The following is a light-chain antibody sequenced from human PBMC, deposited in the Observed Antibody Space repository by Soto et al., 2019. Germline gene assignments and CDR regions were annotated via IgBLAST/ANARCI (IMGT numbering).Light chain of an antibody. J-gene: IGKJ1*01. CDR1: QSISSW. V-gene: IGKV1-5*01. CDR3: QQYEGYPWT. Sequence: DVQMTQSPSTLSASVGDRVAITCRASQSISSWLAWYQQKPGKAPNLLIYDASSLKSGVPSRFSGSGSGTEFTLTISNLQPDDFATYYCQQYEGYPWTFGQGTKVDI. CDR2: DAS.